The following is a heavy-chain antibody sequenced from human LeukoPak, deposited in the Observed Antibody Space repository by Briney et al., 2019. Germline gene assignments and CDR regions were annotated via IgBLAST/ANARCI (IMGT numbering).Heavy chain of an antibody. V-gene: IGHV4-34*01. Sequence: SETLSLTCAVYGGSFSGYYWSWIRQPPGKGLEWIGEINHSGSTNYNPSLKSRVTISVDTSKNQFSLKLSSVTAADTAVYYCARSSYWFDPWGQGTLVTVSS. D-gene: IGHD6-6*01. CDR1: GGSFSGYY. J-gene: IGHJ5*02. CDR2: INHSGST. CDR3: ARSSYWFDP.